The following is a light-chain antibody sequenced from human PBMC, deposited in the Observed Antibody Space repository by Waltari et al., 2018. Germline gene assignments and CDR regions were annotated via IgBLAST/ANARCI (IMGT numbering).Light chain of an antibody. J-gene: IGLJ3*02. CDR2: EVT. Sequence: QSALTQPPSASGSPGQSITTSCPGISAYVEGLVPAVWYKQHPGKAPKLWIYEVTKRPSGVPDRFSGSKSDNTASLAVSGLQAEDEADYYCSSYTGGSSLMFGGGTKLTVL. CDR1: SAYVEGLVP. CDR3: SSYTGGSSLM. V-gene: IGLV2-8*01.